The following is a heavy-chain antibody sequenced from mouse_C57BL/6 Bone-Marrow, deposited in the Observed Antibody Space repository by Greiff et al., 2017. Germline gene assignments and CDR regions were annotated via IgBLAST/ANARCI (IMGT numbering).Heavy chain of an antibody. CDR3: ARGRGYDGYPFDY. CDR1: GFTFSSYA. Sequence: EVNLVESGGGLVKPGGSLKLSCAASGFTFSSYAMSWVRQTPEKRLEWVATISDGGSYTYYPDNVKGRFTISRDNAKNNLYLQMSHLKSEDTAMYYCARGRGYDGYPFDYWGQGTTLTVSS. V-gene: IGHV5-4*03. D-gene: IGHD2-3*01. J-gene: IGHJ2*01. CDR2: ISDGGSYT.